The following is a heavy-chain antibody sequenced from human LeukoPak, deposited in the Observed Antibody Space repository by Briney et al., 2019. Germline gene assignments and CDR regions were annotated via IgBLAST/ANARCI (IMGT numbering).Heavy chain of an antibody. Sequence: GASVKVSCKASGYTFTSYDINWVRQATGQGLEWMGWMNPNSGNTGYAQKFQGRVAMTRNTSISTAYMELRSLRSDDTAVYYCAREYYDFWSGYYPNFDYWGQGTLVTVSS. D-gene: IGHD3-3*01. V-gene: IGHV1-8*01. CDR3: AREYYDFWSGYYPNFDY. J-gene: IGHJ4*02. CDR2: MNPNSGNT. CDR1: GYTFTSYD.